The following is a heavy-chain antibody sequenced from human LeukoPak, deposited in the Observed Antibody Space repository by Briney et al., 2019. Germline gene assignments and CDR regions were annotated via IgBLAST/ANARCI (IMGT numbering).Heavy chain of an antibody. CDR1: GFTFSNYE. D-gene: IGHD3-10*01. Sequence: GGSLRLSCAASGFTFSNYEMNWVRQAPGKGLEWISHISNFGDIIHYADSVEGRFTISRDNSKNTLFLQMNSLRAEDTAVYYCAKTGGITSSYWGQGTLVTVSS. V-gene: IGHV3-48*03. J-gene: IGHJ4*02. CDR3: AKTGGITSSY. CDR2: ISNFGDII.